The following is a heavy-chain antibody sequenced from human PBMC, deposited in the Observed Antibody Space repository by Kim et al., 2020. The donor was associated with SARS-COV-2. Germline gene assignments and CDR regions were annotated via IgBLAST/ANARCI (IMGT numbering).Heavy chain of an antibody. D-gene: IGHD3-22*01. Sequence: SETLSLTCTVSGGSISSGGYYWSWIRQHPGKGLEWIGYIYYSGSTYYNPSLKSRVTISVDTSKNQFSLKLSSVTAADTAVYYCARVGGYYDSSGYYFYRGPAYLGRVFDYWGQGTLVTVSS. CDR3: ARVGGYYDSSGYYFYRGPAYLGRVFDY. J-gene: IGHJ4*02. CDR1: GGSISSGGYY. V-gene: IGHV4-31*03. CDR2: IYYSGST.